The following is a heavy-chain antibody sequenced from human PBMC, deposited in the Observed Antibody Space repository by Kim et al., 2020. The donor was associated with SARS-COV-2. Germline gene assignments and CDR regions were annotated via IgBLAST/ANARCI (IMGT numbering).Heavy chain of an antibody. CDR3: ARDSDPDY. V-gene: IGHV1-2*02. CDR1: GYNFNDHY. Sequence: ASVKVSCKVSGYNFNDHYIHWVRQAPGQGLEWMGWINPNGGETKYAEKFHGKASMTRDMSTNTAYVELYSLSFDDTAVYYCARDSDPDYLGQGTLATVSS. J-gene: IGHJ4*02. CDR2: INPNGGET.